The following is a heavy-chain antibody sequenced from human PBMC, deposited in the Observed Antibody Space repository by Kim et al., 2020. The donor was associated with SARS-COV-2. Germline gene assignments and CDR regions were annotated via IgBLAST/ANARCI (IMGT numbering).Heavy chain of an antibody. J-gene: IGHJ4*02. V-gene: IGHV1-18*01. CDR3: ARGGDLHPPDY. CDR1: GYTFTSYG. D-gene: IGHD3-16*01. Sequence: ASVKVSCKASGYTFTSYGITWVRQAPGQGLEWMGWISAYSGKTNYAQKLQGRVTMTTDTSATTAYMDLSSLRSDATAVYYCARGGDLHPPDYWGQGTLVTVSS. CDR2: ISAYSGKT.